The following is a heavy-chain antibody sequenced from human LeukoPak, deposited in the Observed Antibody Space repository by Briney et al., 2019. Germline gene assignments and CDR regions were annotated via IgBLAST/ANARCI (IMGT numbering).Heavy chain of an antibody. Sequence: ASVKVSCKASGYTFTAYYIHWVRQAPGQGLEWMGWINPNSGDTNYAQKFQDRVTLTRDTSISTAYMGLTNLRSDDTAVYYCARPNGDFYNWFDPWGQGTLVTVSS. D-gene: IGHD2-21*02. J-gene: IGHJ5*02. CDR3: ARPNGDFYNWFDP. V-gene: IGHV1-2*02. CDR1: GYTFTAYY. CDR2: INPNSGDT.